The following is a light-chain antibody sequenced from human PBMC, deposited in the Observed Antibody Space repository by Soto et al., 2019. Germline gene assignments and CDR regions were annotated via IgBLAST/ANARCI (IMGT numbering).Light chain of an antibody. V-gene: IGLV2-8*01. J-gene: IGLJ1*01. CDR1: SSDVGYYDY. CDR3: SSYTSSAIRV. CDR2: EVT. Sequence: QSVLTQPPSASGFPGQSVTISCTGTSSDVGYYDYVSWYQQHPGKAPKLVIYEVTKRPSGVPDRVSASKSGNTASLTVSGLRAEDEADYYCSSYTSSAIRVFGTGTKVTVL.